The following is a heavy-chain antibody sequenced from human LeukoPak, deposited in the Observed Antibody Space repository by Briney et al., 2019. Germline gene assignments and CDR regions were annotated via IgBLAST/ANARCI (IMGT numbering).Heavy chain of an antibody. D-gene: IGHD3-10*01. CDR3: TTVTLRPVGL. V-gene: IGHV3-15*05. CDR2: IKSKSDGGTT. J-gene: IGHJ4*02. Sequence: GGSLRLSCAASGFSFSRAWMSWVRQAPGKGLEWVGRIKSKSDGGTTDYAAPVKGRFTISRDDSKNTLFLQVNSLKIEDTAVYYCTTVTLRPVGLWGQGTLVTVSS. CDR1: GFSFSRAW.